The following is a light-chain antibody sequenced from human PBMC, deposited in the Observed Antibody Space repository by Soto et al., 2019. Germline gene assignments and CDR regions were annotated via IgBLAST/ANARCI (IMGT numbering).Light chain of an antibody. Sequence: EIVLTQSPGTLSLSLGERATLSCRASQSVSSSYLAWYQQKPGQAPRLLIYDASSRATGIPDRFSGSGSGTDFTLTISRLEPEDFAVYYCQQYGSSPSFGGGTKVEIK. V-gene: IGKV3-20*01. J-gene: IGKJ4*01. CDR2: DAS. CDR3: QQYGSSPS. CDR1: QSVSSSY.